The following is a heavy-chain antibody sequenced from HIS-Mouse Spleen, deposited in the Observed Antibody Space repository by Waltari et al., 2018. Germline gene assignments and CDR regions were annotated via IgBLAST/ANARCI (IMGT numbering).Heavy chain of an antibody. D-gene: IGHD4-4*01. CDR3: ARGHDYSNYFDY. Sequence: QVQLVQSGAEVKKPGASVKVSCKASGYTFTSYDINWVRQATGKGLEWMGWVNPNSGNTGYAQKFQGRVTMTRNTSISTAYMELSSLRSEDTAVYYCARGHDYSNYFDYWGQGTLVTVSS. CDR1: GYTFTSYD. J-gene: IGHJ4*02. CDR2: VNPNSGNT. V-gene: IGHV1-8*01.